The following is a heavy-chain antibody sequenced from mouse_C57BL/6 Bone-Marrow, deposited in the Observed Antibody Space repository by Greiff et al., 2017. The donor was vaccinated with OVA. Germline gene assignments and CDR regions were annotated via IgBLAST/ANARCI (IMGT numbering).Heavy chain of an antibody. CDR3: ALYYGSSLYYCGY. V-gene: IGHV14-3*01. D-gene: IGHD1-1*01. CDR2: IDPANGNT. CDR1: GFNIKNTY. J-gene: IGHJ2*01. Sequence: EVQLQQSVAELVRPGASVKLSCTASGFNIKNTYMHWVKQRPEQGLEWIGRIDPANGNTKYATKFQGKATITADTSSNTAYLQLISLTSEDTAIYYCALYYGSSLYYCGYWGQGTALTVSA.